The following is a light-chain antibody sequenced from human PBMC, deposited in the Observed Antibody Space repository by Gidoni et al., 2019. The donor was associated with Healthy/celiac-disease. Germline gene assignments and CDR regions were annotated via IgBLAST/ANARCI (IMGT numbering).Light chain of an antibody. V-gene: IGLV2-8*01. Sequence: QSALTQPPSASGSPGQSVTISCTGTSSDVGGYNYVSWYQQHPGKGPKLMIYEVSKRPSGVPDRFSGSKSCNTASLTVSGLQAEDEADYYCSSYAGSNNLVVGGGTKLTVL. CDR1: SSDVGGYNY. J-gene: IGLJ2*01. CDR3: SSYAGSNNLV. CDR2: EVS.